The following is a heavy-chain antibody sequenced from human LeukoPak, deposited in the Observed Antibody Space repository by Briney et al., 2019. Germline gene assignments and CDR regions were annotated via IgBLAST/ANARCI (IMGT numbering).Heavy chain of an antibody. Sequence: PGGSLRLSCAASGFTFSSYGMHWVRQAPGKGLEWVAVISYDGSNKYYADSVKGRFTISRDNSKNTLYLQMNSLRAEDTAVYYCAKDRYRHYDILTGYSDYWGQGTQVTVSS. V-gene: IGHV3-30*18. CDR1: GFTFSSYG. D-gene: IGHD3-9*01. CDR2: ISYDGSNK. J-gene: IGHJ4*02. CDR3: AKDRYRHYDILTGYSDY.